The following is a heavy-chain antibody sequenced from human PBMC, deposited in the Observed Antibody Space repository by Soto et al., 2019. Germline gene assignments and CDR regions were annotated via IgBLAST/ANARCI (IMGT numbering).Heavy chain of an antibody. CDR3: ARDAARFGVHYGDLHYFDY. CDR2: IYYSGST. CDR1: GGSISSGDYY. J-gene: IGHJ4*02. V-gene: IGHV4-30-4*01. Sequence: SETLSLTCTVSGGSISSGDYYWSWIRQPPGKGLEWIGYIYYSGSTYYNPSLKSRVTISVDTSKNQFSLKLSSVTAADTAVYYCARDAARFGVHYGDLHYFDYWGQGTLVTVSS. D-gene: IGHD4-17*01.